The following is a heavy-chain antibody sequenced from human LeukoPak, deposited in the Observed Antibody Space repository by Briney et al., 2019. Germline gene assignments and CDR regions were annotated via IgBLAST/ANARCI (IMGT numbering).Heavy chain of an antibody. CDR3: ARDRSPPDYYYYYMDV. V-gene: IGHV3-11*01. CDR2: ISSSGSTI. CDR1: GFTFSDYY. J-gene: IGHJ6*03. Sequence: PGGSLRLSCAASGFTFSDYYMSWIRQAPGKGLEWVSYISSSGSTIYYADSVKGRFTISRDNAKNSLYLQMNSLRAEDTAVYYCARDRSPPDYYYYYMDVWGKGTTVTVSS.